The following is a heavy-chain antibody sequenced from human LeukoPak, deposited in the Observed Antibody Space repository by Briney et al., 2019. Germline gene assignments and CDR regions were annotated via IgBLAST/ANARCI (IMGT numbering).Heavy chain of an antibody. Sequence: GGSLRLSCAASGFTFDNYAMHWVRQAPGKGLEWLSIISWNSGCIGYADSVKGRFTTSRDNAKKSLDLQMNSLRAEDTAFYYCAKVRGTYSSGYFFDYWGQGTLVTVSS. V-gene: IGHV3-9*01. CDR2: ISWNSGCI. J-gene: IGHJ4*02. CDR1: GFTFDNYA. D-gene: IGHD6-19*01. CDR3: AKVRGTYSSGYFFDY.